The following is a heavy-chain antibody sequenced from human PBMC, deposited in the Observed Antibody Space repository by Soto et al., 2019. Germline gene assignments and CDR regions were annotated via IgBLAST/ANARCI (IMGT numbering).Heavy chain of an antibody. J-gene: IGHJ3*02. CDR1: GFTFSNAW. D-gene: IGHD3-10*01. Sequence: EVQLVESGGGLVKPGGSLRLSCAASGFTFSNAWMNWVRQAPGKGLEWVGRIKSKTDGGTTDYAAPVKGRFTISRDDSKNTLYLQMNSLKTEDTAVYYCTTERGITRVPTDAFDIWGQGIMVTVSS. CDR2: IKSKTDGGTT. V-gene: IGHV3-15*07. CDR3: TTERGITRVPTDAFDI.